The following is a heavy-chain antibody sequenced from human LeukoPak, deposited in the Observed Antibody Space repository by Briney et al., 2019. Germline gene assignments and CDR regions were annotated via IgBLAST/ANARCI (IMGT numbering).Heavy chain of an antibody. CDR1: GFTFSSFA. D-gene: IGHD2-2*01. J-gene: IGHJ4*02. CDR2: ISRSSHST. V-gene: IGHV3-23*01. CDR3: AKIVVVPAAPGT. Sequence: GGSLRLSCAASGFTFSSFAMSWVRQAPGKGLEWVSAISRSSHSTYYADSVKGRFTISRDNSKNTLYLQMNSLRAEDTAVYYCAKIVVVPAAPGTWGQGTLVTVSS.